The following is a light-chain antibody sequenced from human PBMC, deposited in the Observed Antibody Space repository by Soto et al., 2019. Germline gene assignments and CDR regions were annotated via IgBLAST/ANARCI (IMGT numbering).Light chain of an antibody. CDR1: QGISSY. CDR2: AAS. CDR3: QQYYSYPGT. J-gene: IGKJ1*01. V-gene: IGKV1-8*01. Sequence: ALRMTQSPSSLSASTGDRVTITCRASQGISSYLAWYQQKPGKAPKLLIYAASTLQSGVPSRFSGSGSGTDFTLTISCLQSEDFATYYCQQYYSYPGTCGQGTKVEIK.